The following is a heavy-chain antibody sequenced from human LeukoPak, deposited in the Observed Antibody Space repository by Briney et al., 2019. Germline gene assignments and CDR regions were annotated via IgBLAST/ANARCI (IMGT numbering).Heavy chain of an antibody. CDR1: GGTFSSYA. CDR3: ARGRGEHLTIFGVVPSEFDY. D-gene: IGHD3-3*01. V-gene: IGHV1-18*04. Sequence: ASVKVSCKASGGTFSSYAISWVRQAPGQGLEWMGWISAYNGNTNYAQKLQGRVTMTTDTSTSTAYMELRSLRSDDTAVYYCARGRGEHLTIFGVVPSEFDYWGQGTLVTVSS. J-gene: IGHJ4*02. CDR2: ISAYNGNT.